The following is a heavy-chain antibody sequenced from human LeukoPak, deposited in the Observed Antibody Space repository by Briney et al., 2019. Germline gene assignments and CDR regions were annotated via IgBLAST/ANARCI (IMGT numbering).Heavy chain of an antibody. D-gene: IGHD6-6*01. J-gene: IGHJ4*02. V-gene: IGHV3-30*18. CDR2: ISYDGSNK. CDR1: GFTFSSYG. Sequence: GGSLRLSCAASGFTFSSYGMHWVRQAPGKGLEWVAVISYDGSNKYYADSEKGRFTISRDNSKNTLYLQMNSLRAEDTAVYYCAKVGYSSSRRVELPFDYWGQGTLVTVSS. CDR3: AKVGYSSSRRVELPFDY.